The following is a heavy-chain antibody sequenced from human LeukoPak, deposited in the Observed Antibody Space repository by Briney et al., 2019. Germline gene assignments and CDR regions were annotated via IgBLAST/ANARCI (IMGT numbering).Heavy chain of an antibody. V-gene: IGHV4-39*01. CDR2: IYYSGST. D-gene: IGHD4-23*01. CDR1: GGSISSSSYS. Sequence: SETLSLTCTVSGGSISSSSYSWGWIRQPPGKGLEWIGSIYYSGSTYYNPSLKSRVTISVDTSKNQFSLKLSSVTAADTAVYYCARGTVAGGYYYYGMDVWGQGTTVTVSS. J-gene: IGHJ6*02. CDR3: ARGTVAGGYYYYGMDV.